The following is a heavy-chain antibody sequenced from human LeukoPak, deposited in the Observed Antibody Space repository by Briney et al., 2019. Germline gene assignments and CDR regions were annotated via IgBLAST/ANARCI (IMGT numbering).Heavy chain of an antibody. J-gene: IGHJ4*02. D-gene: IGHD3-22*01. CDR2: ISGFGSTI. CDR1: GFTFSSYE. Sequence: PGGSLRLSCAASGFTFSSYEMNWVRQAPGKGVGWVSYISGFGSTIYYADSVKGRFTISRDNAKNSLYLQMNSLRAEDTAVYYCAGSAYHRHFDYWGQGTLVTVSS. V-gene: IGHV3-48*03. CDR3: AGSAYHRHFDY.